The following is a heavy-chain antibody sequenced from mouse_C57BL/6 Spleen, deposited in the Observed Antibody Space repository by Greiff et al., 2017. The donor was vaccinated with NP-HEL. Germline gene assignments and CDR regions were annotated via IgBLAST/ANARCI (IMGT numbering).Heavy chain of an antibody. CDR3: AREGGSSYYAMDY. D-gene: IGHD1-1*01. CDR1: GFTFSSYA. CDR2: ISDGGSYT. J-gene: IGHJ4*01. V-gene: IGHV5-4*01. Sequence: EVQLVESGGGLVKPGGSLKLSCAASGFTFSSYAMSWVRQTPEKRLEWVATISDGGSYTYYPDNVKGRFTISRDNAKNNLYLQMSHLKSEDTAMYYCAREGGSSYYAMDYWGQGTSVTVSS.